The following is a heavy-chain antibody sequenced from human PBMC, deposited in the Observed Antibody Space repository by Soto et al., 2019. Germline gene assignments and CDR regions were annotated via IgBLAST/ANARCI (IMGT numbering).Heavy chain of an antibody. CDR2: INPSGGST. Sequence: ASVKVSCKASGYTFTSYYMHWVRQAPGQGLEWMGIINPSGGSTSYAQKFQGRVTMTRDTSTSTVYMELSSLRSDDTAVYYCASGEAGAAPDYWGQGTLVTVSS. CDR1: GYTFTSYY. D-gene: IGHD6-13*01. CDR3: ASGEAGAAPDY. V-gene: IGHV1-46*03. J-gene: IGHJ4*02.